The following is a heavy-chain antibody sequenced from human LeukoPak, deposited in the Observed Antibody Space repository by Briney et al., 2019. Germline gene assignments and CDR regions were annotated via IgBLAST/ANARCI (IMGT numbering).Heavy chain of an antibody. V-gene: IGHV3-23*01. CDR1: GFTFSSYA. CDR3: AKAPYYYGSGSGIDH. CDR2: ISGSGGST. D-gene: IGHD3-10*01. J-gene: IGHJ4*02. Sequence: GGSLRLSCAASGFTFSSYAMSWVRQAPGKGLEWVSAISGSGGSTYYADSVKGRFTISRDNSKNTLYLQMNSLRAEDTAVYYCAKAPYYYGSGSGIDHWGQGTLVTVSS.